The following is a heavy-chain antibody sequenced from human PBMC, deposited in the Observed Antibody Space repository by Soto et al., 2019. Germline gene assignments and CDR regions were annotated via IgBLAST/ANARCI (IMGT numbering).Heavy chain of an antibody. CDR3: ASSGYCTNGVCYTLFDT. V-gene: IGHV4-30-4*01. D-gene: IGHD2-8*01. J-gene: IGHJ5*02. CDR1: GGSISSGDYY. Sequence: QVQLQESGPGLVKPSQTLSLTCTVSGGSISSGDYYWSWIRQPPGKGLEWIGYIYYSGSTYYNPALMSRGTISVDTSKNQFSLKLSSVTAADTTVYYCASSGYCTNGVCYTLFDTWGQGTLVTVSS. CDR2: IYYSGST.